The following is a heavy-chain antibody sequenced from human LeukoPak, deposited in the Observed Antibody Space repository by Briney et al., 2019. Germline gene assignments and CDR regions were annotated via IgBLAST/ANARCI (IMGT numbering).Heavy chain of an antibody. CDR3: ARDRNAAMIPIDY. Sequence: GGSLRLSCAASGLTFSSYGMHWVRQAPGKGLVWVSRINSDGSSTKHADSVKGRFTISRDNAKNTLYLQMNSLRAEDTAVYYCARDRNAAMIPIDYWGQGTLVTVSS. CDR1: GLTFSSYG. V-gene: IGHV3-74*03. J-gene: IGHJ4*02. CDR2: INSDGSST. D-gene: IGHD5-18*01.